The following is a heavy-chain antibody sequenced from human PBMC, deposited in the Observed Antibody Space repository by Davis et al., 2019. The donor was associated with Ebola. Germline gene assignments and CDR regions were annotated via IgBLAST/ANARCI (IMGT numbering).Heavy chain of an antibody. CDR3: AKDGGSSWL. CDR1: GFTFDDYA. J-gene: IGHJ4*02. D-gene: IGHD6-13*01. Sequence: PGGSLRLSCAASGFTFDDYAMHWVRQAPGKGLEWVSGISWNSGSIGYADSVKGRFTISRDNAKNSLYLQMNSLRAEDTALYYCAKDGGSSWLWGQGTLVTVSS. V-gene: IGHV3-9*01. CDR2: ISWNSGSI.